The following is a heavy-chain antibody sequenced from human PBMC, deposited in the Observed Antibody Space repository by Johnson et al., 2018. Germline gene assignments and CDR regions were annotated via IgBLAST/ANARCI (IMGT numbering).Heavy chain of an antibody. V-gene: IGHV3-30*03. Sequence: VQLVESGGCVVQPGKSXRLSCAASGFTYRGYGMHWVRQAPGTGLDWVAVLSYAGNKKHYADSVKGRFTLPRATSQNTLYLQMNSLSIEDTAVYYRADVGGPYYYYYFMDVLGKGTTVTVSS. D-gene: IGHD2-15*01. CDR1: GFTYRGYG. CDR2: LSYAGNKK. J-gene: IGHJ6*03. CDR3: ADVGGPYYYYYFMDV.